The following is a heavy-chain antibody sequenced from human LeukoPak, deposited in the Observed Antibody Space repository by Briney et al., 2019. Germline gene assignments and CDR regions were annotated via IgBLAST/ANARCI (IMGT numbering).Heavy chain of an antibody. CDR1: GFTFTSYA. CDR2: ISGSGGST. Sequence: GGSLRLSCTASGFTFTSYAMSWVRQAPGKRLEWVSAISGSGGSTYYAESVKGRFTISRDNSKNTLYLQMNSLRAEDTAVYYCAKDPLVNSQEYFDYWGQGTLVTVSS. J-gene: IGHJ4*02. D-gene: IGHD2/OR15-2a*01. V-gene: IGHV3-23*01. CDR3: AKDPLVNSQEYFDY.